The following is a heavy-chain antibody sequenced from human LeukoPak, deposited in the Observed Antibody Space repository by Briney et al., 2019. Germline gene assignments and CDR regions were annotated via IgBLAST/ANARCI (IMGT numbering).Heavy chain of an antibody. CDR1: GYTFTSYD. D-gene: IGHD2-2*02. CDR3: ARDPLYCSSTSCYTNYYYYYMDV. CDR2: MNPNSGNT. V-gene: IGHV1-8*01. Sequence: GASVKVSCKASGYTFTSYDINWVRQATGQGLEWMGWMNPNSGNTGYAQKFQGRVTMTRNTSISTAYMELSSLRSEDTAVYYCARDPLYCSSTSCYTNYYYYYMDVWGKGTTVTVSS. J-gene: IGHJ6*03.